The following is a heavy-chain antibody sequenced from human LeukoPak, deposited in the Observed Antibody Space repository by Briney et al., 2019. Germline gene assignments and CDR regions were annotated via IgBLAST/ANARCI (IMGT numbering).Heavy chain of an antibody. CDR2: ISSSSYI. CDR1: GFTFSSYS. J-gene: IGHJ4*02. D-gene: IGHD4-17*01. Sequence: GGSLRLSCAASGFTFSSYSMNWVRQAPGKGLEWVSSISSSSYIYYADSVKGRFTISRDNAKNSLYLQMNSLRAEDTAVYYCASSRYGDYKSMYYWGQGTLVTVSS. V-gene: IGHV3-21*01. CDR3: ASSRYGDYKSMYY.